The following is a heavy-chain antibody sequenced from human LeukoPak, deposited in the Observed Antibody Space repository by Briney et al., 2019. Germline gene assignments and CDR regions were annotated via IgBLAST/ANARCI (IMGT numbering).Heavy chain of an antibody. V-gene: IGHV1-18*01. CDR1: GYTFTSYG. Sequence: ASVNVSCKASGYTFTSYGISWVRQAPGQGLEWMGWISAYNGNTNYAQKLQGRVTMTTDTSTSTAYMELRSLRSDDTAVYYCARVVCSSTSCLYYYYYMDVWGKGTTVTVSS. J-gene: IGHJ6*03. CDR2: ISAYNGNT. D-gene: IGHD2-2*01. CDR3: ARVVCSSTSCLYYYYYMDV.